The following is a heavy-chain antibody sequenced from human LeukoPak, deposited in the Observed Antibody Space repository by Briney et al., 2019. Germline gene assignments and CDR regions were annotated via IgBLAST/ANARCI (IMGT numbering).Heavy chain of an antibody. CDR2: IYYSGGT. CDR1: GGSINNYY. CDR3: AIQGVRFDY. J-gene: IGHJ4*02. D-gene: IGHD3-10*01. V-gene: IGHV4-59*08. Sequence: SETLSLTCTVSGGSINNYYWNWIRQPPGKGLEWIGYIYYSGGTSYNPSLKSRLTISVDTSKNQFSLKLSSVTAADTAVYYCAIQGVRFDYWGQGTLVTVSS.